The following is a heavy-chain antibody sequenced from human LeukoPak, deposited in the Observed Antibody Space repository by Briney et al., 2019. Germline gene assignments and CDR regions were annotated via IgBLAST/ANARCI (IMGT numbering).Heavy chain of an antibody. Sequence: GGSLRLFCAASGFTFSNYAMRWVRRAPGKGLEGGLAIRGSGGSTFYADSVEERFTISRDNSKNTLYLQMNSLRAEDTATYYCARYCISTTCLSGVYYGMDVWGQGTTVTVSS. D-gene: IGHD2-2*01. CDR1: GFTFSNYA. CDR3: ARYCISTTCLSGVYYGMDV. V-gene: IGHV3-23*01. CDR2: IRGSGGST. J-gene: IGHJ6*02.